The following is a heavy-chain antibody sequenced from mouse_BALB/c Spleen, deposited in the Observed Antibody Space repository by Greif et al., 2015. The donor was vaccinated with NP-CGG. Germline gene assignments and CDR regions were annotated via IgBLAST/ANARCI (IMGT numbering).Heavy chain of an antibody. CDR1: GFNIKDTY. CDR2: IDPANGNT. J-gene: IGHJ4*01. V-gene: IGHV14-3*02. Sequence: VQLQQSGAELVKPGASVKLSCTASGFNIKDTYMHWVKQRPEQGLEWIGRIDPANGNTKYDPKFQGKATITADTSSNTAYLQLSSLTSEDTAVYYCARRGDWDSSYAMDYWGQGTSVTVSS. CDR3: ARRGDWDSSYAMDY. D-gene: IGHD4-1*01.